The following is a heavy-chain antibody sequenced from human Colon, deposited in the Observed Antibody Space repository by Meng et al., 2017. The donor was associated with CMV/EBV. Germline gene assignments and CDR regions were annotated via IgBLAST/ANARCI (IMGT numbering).Heavy chain of an antibody. CDR2: ISSSSSYI. D-gene: IGHD3-22*01. V-gene: IGHV3-21*01. Sequence: GESLKIPCAASGFTFSSYSMNWVRQAPGKGLEWVSSISSSSSYIYFADSVKGRFTIPRDNAKNSLYLQMNSLRAEDTAVYYCARGPNEESSGSLSGYWGQGTLVTVSS. CDR1: GFTFSSYS. J-gene: IGHJ4*02. CDR3: ARGPNEESSGSLSGY.